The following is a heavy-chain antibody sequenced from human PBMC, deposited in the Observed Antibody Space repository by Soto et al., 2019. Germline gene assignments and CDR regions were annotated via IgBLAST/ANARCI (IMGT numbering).Heavy chain of an antibody. Sequence: EVQLVESGGGLVQPGGSLRPSCAASGFSLTNYWMHWVRQAPGKGLVWVSRISGDGRSITYADSVKGRFTISRDNAKNTLYLQMNSLRAEDTAVYYCATEGNWIRDYWGQGTLVTVSS. J-gene: IGHJ4*02. CDR2: ISGDGRSI. D-gene: IGHD1-1*01. CDR3: ATEGNWIRDY. CDR1: GFSLTNYW. V-gene: IGHV3-74*03.